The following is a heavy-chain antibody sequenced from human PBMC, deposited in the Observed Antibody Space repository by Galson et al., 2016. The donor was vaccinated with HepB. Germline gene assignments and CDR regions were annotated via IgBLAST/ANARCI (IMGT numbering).Heavy chain of an antibody. CDR2: ISGSGGST. V-gene: IGHV3-23*01. J-gene: IGHJ4*02. CDR3: AKDSVGAAGFYFDN. Sequence: SLRLSCAASGITFTSYAMSWVRQAPGKGLEWVSYISGSGGSTHYADSVKGRFTISRDNSRDTLYLQMNSLRAEDTAVYYCAKDSVGAAGFYFDNWGQGTPVTVSS. D-gene: IGHD6-13*01. CDR1: GITFTSYA.